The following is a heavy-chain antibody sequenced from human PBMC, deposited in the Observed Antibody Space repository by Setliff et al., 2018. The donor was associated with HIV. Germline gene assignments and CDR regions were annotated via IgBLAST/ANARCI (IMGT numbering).Heavy chain of an antibody. CDR3: SRSPLNYYDKSDAFDI. J-gene: IGHJ3*02. CDR1: GGSISSGGYY. V-gene: IGHV4-31*01. Sequence: SETLSLTCTVSGGSISSGGYYWSWIRQLPGKGLECIGYIYDSGSTYYNPSLKSLVTISVDTSQNQFSLKLSSVTAADTTVYYCSRSPLNYYDKSDAFDIWGQGTMVTVSS. CDR2: IYDSGST. D-gene: IGHD3-22*01.